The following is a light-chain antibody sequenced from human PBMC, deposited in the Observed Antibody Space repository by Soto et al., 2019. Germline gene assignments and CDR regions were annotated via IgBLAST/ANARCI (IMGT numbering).Light chain of an antibody. V-gene: IGKV1-5*01. CDR3: QQYNSYPYT. CDR1: QSIRSW. Sequence: DIQMTQSPSTLSASVGDRVTITCRASQSIRSWLAWYQQKPGKAPKLLIYDASSLESGVPSRFSGSGSGTAFTLTISSLQPDDFATYYCQQYNSYPYTFGQGTKLEIK. CDR2: DAS. J-gene: IGKJ2*01.